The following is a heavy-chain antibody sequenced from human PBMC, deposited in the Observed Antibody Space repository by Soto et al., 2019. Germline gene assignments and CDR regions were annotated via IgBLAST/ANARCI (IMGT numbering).Heavy chain of an antibody. CDR3: ARRGYSYGFDWFDP. CDR1: GGSMSSYY. V-gene: IGHV4-59*01. CDR2: IYYSGST. Sequence: QVQLQESGPGLVKPSETLSLTCTVSGGSMSSYYWSWIRQPPGKGLEWIGYIYYSGSTNYNPSLKCRVTISVDTSKNQVSLKLSSVTAADTAVYYCARRGYSYGFDWFDPWGQGTLVTVSS. D-gene: IGHD5-18*01. J-gene: IGHJ5*02.